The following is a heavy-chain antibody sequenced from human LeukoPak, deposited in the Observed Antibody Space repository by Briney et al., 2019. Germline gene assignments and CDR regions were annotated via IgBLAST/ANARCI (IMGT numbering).Heavy chain of an antibody. J-gene: IGHJ5*02. CDR2: IYYSGST. CDR1: GGSISSYY. Sequence: PSETLSLTCTVSGGSISSYYWSWIRQPPGKGLEWIGYIYYSGSTNYNPSLKSRVTISVDTSKNQFSLKLSSVTAADTAVYYCARLYYYGSGSYYYPWGQGTLVTVSS. V-gene: IGHV4-59*08. CDR3: ARLYYYGSGSYYYP. D-gene: IGHD3-10*01.